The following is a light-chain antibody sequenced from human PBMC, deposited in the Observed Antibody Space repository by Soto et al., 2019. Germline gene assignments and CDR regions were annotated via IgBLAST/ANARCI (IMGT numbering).Light chain of an antibody. CDR2: XAS. Sequence: IDVTQSPATLSVSPGEGVTLACRASQSIXSHFGWYQEKPGQPPRVLYYXASRNGTGIPARFSGSGFGTEFTLTISSLQYEDVEVYCCQQYKYWPLFGQGTRLEI. CDR3: QQYKYWPL. J-gene: IGKJ5*01. V-gene: IGKV3-15*01. CDR1: QSIXSH.